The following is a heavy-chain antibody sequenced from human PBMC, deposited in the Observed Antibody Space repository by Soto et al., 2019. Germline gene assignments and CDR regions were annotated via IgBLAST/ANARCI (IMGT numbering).Heavy chain of an antibody. J-gene: IGHJ6*02. V-gene: IGHV3-7*03. CDR2: IKQDGSEK. D-gene: IGHD2-2*01. CDR3: ARDYCSSTSCYRYYYYYGMDV. CDR1: GFTFSSYW. Sequence: GGSLRLSCAASGFTFSSYWMSWVRQAPGKGLEWVANIKQDGSEKYYVDSVKGRFTISRDNAKNSLYLQMNSLRAEDTALYYCARDYCSSTSCYRYYYYYGMDVWGQGTTVNVSS.